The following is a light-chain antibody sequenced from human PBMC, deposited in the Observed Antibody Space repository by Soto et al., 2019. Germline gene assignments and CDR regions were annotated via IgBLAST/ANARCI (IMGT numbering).Light chain of an antibody. V-gene: IGLV1-36*01. CDR1: SSNIGNNA. CDR3: AAWDDSLNGPV. CDR2: YDD. Sequence: QSVLTQPPSVSEAPRQRVTISCSGSSSNIGNNAVNWYQQLPGKAPKLLIYYDDLLPSGVSDRFSGSKSGTSASLAISVLQSEDEADYYGAAWDDSLNGPVFGGGTKLTVL. J-gene: IGLJ2*01.